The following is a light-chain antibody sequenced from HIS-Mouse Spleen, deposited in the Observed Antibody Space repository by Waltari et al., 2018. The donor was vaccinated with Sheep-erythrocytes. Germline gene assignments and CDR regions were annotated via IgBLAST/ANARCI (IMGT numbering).Light chain of an antibody. J-gene: IGLJ3*02. Sequence: QSALTQPASVSGSPGQSITISCTGTSSHVGSYNLVSCYQQHPGKAPKPMIYEGSKRPSGVSNRFSGSKSGNTASLTISGLQAEDEADYYCCSYAGSSTPWVFGGGTKLTVL. CDR3: CSYAGSSTPWV. CDR1: SSHVGSYNL. CDR2: EGS. V-gene: IGLV2-23*01.